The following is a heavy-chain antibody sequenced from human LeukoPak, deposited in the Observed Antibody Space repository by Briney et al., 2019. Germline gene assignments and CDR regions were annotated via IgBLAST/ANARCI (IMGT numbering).Heavy chain of an antibody. CDR2: IYTGGST. CDR1: GGSISIGNYC. Sequence: SETLSLTCTVSGGSISIGNYCWGWIRQPAGKGLEWIVRIYTGGSTNYSPSLKSRVTISVDTSKNQFSLKLSSVTAADTAVYYCAREKDCSSISCYDDYYYMDVWGKGTTVTVSS. D-gene: IGHD2-2*01. J-gene: IGHJ6*03. CDR3: AREKDCSSISCYDDYYYMDV. V-gene: IGHV4-61*02.